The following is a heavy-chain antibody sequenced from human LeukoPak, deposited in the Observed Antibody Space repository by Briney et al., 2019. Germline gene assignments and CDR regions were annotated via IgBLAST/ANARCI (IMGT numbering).Heavy chain of an antibody. V-gene: IGHV1-3*01. Sequence: ASVKVSCKASGYTFTSYAMHWVRQAPGQRLEWMGWINAGNGNTKYSQKFQGRVTITRDTSASTAYMGLSSLRSEDTAVYYCARDLTSYYDFWSGYSGFDYWGQGTLITVSS. CDR3: ARDLTSYYDFWSGYSGFDY. CDR1: GYTFTSYA. J-gene: IGHJ4*02. CDR2: INAGNGNT. D-gene: IGHD3-3*01.